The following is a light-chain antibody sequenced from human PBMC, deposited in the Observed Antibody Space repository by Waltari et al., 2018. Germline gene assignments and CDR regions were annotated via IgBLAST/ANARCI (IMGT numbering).Light chain of an antibody. Sequence: YVLTQPPSVSVAPGEPARITWGGDNSGSYSVHWYQQKPGQAPVLVIRYDGDRPAGIPERFSGSNSANTATLTISRVEAGDEANYYCQVWHAAIDPGVFGTGTEVTV. CDR3: QVWHAAIDPGV. CDR1: NSGSYS. V-gene: IGLV3-21*04. CDR2: YDG. J-gene: IGLJ1*01.